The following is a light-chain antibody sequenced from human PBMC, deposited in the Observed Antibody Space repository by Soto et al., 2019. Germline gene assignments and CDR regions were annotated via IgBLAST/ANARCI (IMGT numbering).Light chain of an antibody. V-gene: IGLV1-40*01. J-gene: IGLJ2*01. Sequence: QSVLTQPPSVSGAPGQRVTISCTGTTSNIGAGSDVHWYQQVPGTAPKLLIYGNGERESGVPDRLSDSKSGTSASLDITGLKAEDEAYYYCQSYDVSLSAGIFGGGPKRTVL. CDR3: QSYDVSLSAGI. CDR1: TSNIGAGSD. CDR2: GNG.